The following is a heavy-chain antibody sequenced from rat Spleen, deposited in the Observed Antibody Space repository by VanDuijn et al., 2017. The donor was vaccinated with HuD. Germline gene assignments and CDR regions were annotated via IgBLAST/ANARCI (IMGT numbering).Heavy chain of an antibody. CDR1: GFIFTNYY. Sequence: EVQLVESGGGLVQPGRSLKLSCAASGFIFTNYYMARVRHAPKKGLEWVATISTSVNITYYPDSLKGRFTISIDNAKSSLYLQMNSLKSEDTATYYCARELPGSYYFDYWGQGVMVTVSS. D-gene: IGHD1-4*01. J-gene: IGHJ2*01. CDR3: ARELPGSYYFDY. CDR2: ISTSVNIT. V-gene: IGHV5-25*01.